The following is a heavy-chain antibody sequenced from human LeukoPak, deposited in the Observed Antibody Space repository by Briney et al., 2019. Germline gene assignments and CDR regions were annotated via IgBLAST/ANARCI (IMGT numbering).Heavy chain of an antibody. CDR3: ARHDCSSTSCSHFDY. D-gene: IGHD2-2*01. Sequence: SETLSLTCTVSGGSISSGVYYWSWIRQPPGKGLEWIGYIYYSESTNYNPSLKSRVTISVDTSKNQFSLKLSSVTAADTAVYYCARHDCSSTSCSHFDYWGQGTMVTVSS. J-gene: IGHJ4*02. V-gene: IGHV4-61*08. CDR1: GGSISSGVYY. CDR2: IYYSEST.